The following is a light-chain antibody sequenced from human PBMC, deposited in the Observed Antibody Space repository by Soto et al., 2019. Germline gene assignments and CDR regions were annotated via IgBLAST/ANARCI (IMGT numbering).Light chain of an antibody. V-gene: IGKV3-20*01. CDR3: QQYGSSPVLT. CDR1: QSVSSSY. J-gene: IGKJ4*01. Sequence: EIVLTQSPATLSLSAGERATLSCRASQSVSSSYLAWYQQKPGQAPRLLIYGASSRATGIPDRFSGSGSGTDFTLTISRLEPEDFAVYYCQQYGSSPVLTFGGGTKVDI. CDR2: GAS.